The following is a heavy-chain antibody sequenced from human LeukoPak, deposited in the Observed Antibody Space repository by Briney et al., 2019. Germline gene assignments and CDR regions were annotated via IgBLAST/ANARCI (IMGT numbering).Heavy chain of an antibody. CDR3: ARERLRTLAFDP. Sequence: ASVRVSFXASGYTFTIXXXXGXRQAPGQGGGGMGRIIAYNANTNYXQXLRGTVTMTTDTATSTDYMEMRRQRDGETAGCLCARERLRTLAFDPWGQGTLVTVSS. V-gene: IGHV1-18*01. D-gene: IGHD5-12*01. CDR1: GYTFTIXX. CDR2: IIAYNANT. J-gene: IGHJ5*02.